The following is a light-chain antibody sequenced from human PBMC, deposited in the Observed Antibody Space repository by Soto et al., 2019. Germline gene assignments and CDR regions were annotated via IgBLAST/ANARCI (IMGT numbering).Light chain of an antibody. V-gene: IGKV1-39*01. CDR1: QSISSY. J-gene: IGKJ1*01. Sequence: DIQMTQSPSSLSASVRDRVTITCRASQSISSYLNWYQQKPGKAPKLLIYAASSLQSGVPSRFSGSGSGTDFTLTVSSLQPEDFATYFCQQSYSTPRTCGQGPKVEVK. CDR2: AAS. CDR3: QQSYSTPRT.